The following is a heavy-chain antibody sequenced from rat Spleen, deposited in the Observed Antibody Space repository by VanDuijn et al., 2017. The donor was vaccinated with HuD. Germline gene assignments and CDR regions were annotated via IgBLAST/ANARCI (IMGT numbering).Heavy chain of an antibody. D-gene: IGHD1-4*01. CDR2: MKYDGDT. CDR1: GISLTDYS. V-gene: IGHV2S30*01. CDR3: VREANSPGITFDY. J-gene: IGHJ2*01. Sequence: QVQLKESGPGLVQPSQTLSLTCTVSGISLTDYSIHWVRQPPGKGLEWMGRMKYDGDTYYNSALKSRLSISRDTSKSQVFLKMNSLQTEDTATDYCVREANSPGITFDYWGQGVMVTVSS.